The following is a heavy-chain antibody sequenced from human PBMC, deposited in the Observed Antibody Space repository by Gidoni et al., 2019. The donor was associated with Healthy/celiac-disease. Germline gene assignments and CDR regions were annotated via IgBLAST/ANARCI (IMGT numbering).Heavy chain of an antibody. CDR3: ARDRTYRDAFDI. V-gene: IGHV3-33*01. CDR1: GLPFSSYG. Sequence: QVQLVESGGGVVQPGRSLRLSCAASGLPFSSYGMHWVRQAPGKGLEWVAVIWYDGSNKYYADSVKGRFTISRDNSKNTLYLQMNSLRAEDTAVYYCARDRTYRDAFDIWGQGTMVTVSS. J-gene: IGHJ3*02. CDR2: IWYDGSNK. D-gene: IGHD3-16*02.